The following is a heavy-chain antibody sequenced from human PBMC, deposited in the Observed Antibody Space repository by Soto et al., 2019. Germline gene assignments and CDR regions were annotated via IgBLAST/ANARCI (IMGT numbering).Heavy chain of an antibody. D-gene: IGHD6-13*01. CDR2: ISGSGGST. V-gene: IGHV3-23*01. CDR1: GFTFSSYA. Sequence: GGSLRLSCAASGFTFSSYAMSWVRQGPGKGLEWVSAISGSGGSTYYADSVKGRFTISRDNSKNTLYLQMNSLRAEDTAVYYCAKNPQRYSSSWYWGYYFDYWGQGNLVTVSS. CDR3: AKNPQRYSSSWYWGYYFDY. J-gene: IGHJ4*02.